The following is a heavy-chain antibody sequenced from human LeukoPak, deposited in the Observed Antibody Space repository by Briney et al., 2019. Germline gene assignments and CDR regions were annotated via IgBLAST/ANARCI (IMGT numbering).Heavy chain of an antibody. Sequence: PGGPLRLSCAAPGFTFRSYEMNWVPQAPGKGLEGVSYISSSTSIIYYADSVKGRFTISRDNAKNSLYLQMNSLRAEDTAVYYCARTGEGSSWYYNWFDPWGQGTLVTVST. V-gene: IGHV3-48*03. CDR1: GFTFRSYE. CDR2: ISSSTSII. J-gene: IGHJ5*02. D-gene: IGHD6-13*01. CDR3: ARTGEGSSWYYNWFDP.